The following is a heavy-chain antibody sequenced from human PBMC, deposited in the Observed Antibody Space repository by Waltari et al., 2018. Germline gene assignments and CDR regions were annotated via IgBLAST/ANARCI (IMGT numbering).Heavy chain of an antibody. J-gene: IGHJ6*02. Sequence: QVQLVQSGAEVKKPGSSVKVSCKASGGTFSSYAISWVRQAPGQGLEWMGGIIPIFGTANDAQKFQGRVTITADESTSTAYMELSSLRSEDTAVYYCARVDPHSGSYYNHYYGMDVWGQGTTGTVSS. D-gene: IGHD1-26*01. CDR1: GGTFSSYA. CDR2: IIPIFGTA. CDR3: ARVDPHSGSYYNHYYGMDV. V-gene: IGHV1-69*01.